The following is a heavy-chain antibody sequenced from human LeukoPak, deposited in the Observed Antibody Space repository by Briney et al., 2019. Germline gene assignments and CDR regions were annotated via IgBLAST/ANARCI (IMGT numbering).Heavy chain of an antibody. V-gene: IGHV5-51*01. D-gene: IGHD3-22*01. CDR2: IYPGDSDT. Sequence: GESLKISCKGSGYSFTSYSIGWVRQMPGKGLEWMGIIYPGDSDTRYSPSFQGQVTISADKSISTAYLQWSSLKASDTAMYYCAAYYDSSGYYYGKYYYYYMDVWGKGTTVTVSS. CDR3: AAYYDSSGYYYGKYYYYYMDV. CDR1: GYSFTSYS. J-gene: IGHJ6*03.